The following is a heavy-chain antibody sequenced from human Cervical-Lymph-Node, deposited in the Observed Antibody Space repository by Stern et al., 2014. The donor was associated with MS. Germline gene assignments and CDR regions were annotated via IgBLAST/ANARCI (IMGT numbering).Heavy chain of an antibody. CDR3: ARTVAVKNGMDV. Sequence: QVPLQQWGAGLLKPSETLSLTCAVYGGSFSGYYWSWIRQPPGKGLEWIGEINHSGSTNYNPSLKSRVTISVDTSKNQFSLKLSSVTAADTAVYYCARTVAVKNGMDVWGQGTTVTVSS. D-gene: IGHD6-19*01. CDR2: INHSGST. J-gene: IGHJ6*02. V-gene: IGHV4-34*01. CDR1: GGSFSGYY.